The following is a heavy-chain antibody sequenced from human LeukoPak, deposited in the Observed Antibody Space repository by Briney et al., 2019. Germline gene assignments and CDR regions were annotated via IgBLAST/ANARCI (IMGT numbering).Heavy chain of an antibody. Sequence: PSQTLSLTCTVSAVSISSGDYCWSWMRQPAGKGLEWIGRICSPGTNYDYNPSLKNRVTISIDTSKNQFSMKLTSVTAADTAVYYCARGIGTSYDSSRDALYMWGQGTMVTVSS. V-gene: IGHV4-61*02. CDR1: AVSISSGDYC. D-gene: IGHD3-22*01. J-gene: IGHJ3*02. CDR3: ARGIGTSYDSSRDALYM. CDR2: ICSPGTN.